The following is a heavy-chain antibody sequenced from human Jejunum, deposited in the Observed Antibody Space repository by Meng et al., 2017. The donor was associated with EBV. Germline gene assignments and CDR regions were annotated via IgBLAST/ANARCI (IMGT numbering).Heavy chain of an antibody. J-gene: IGHJ4*02. V-gene: IGHV7-4-1*02. CDR1: GYTFTDYA. CDR3: ARYSGSYSLAN. Sequence: QVQLVQSGYEVKKHGASVRLSCKASGYTFTDYAIIWVRQAPGQGLEWMGWINTANGKPTYAQAFTGRFVFSLDTSVNTAFLQISDLKAEDSALYYCARYSGSYSLANWGQGTLVTVSS. CDR2: INTANGKP. D-gene: IGHD3-10*01.